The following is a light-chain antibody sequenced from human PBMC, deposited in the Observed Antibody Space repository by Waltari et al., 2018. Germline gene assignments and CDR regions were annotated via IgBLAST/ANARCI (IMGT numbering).Light chain of an antibody. CDR2: DDT. CDR1: NIGTES. V-gene: IGLV3-21*04. J-gene: IGLJ2*01. CDR3: QVWDSVTDHLVV. Sequence: SNVLTQPPSVSVAPGKTARITCGGDNIGTESVHWYRQKPGLAPVLVIYDDTDRPSGRPARFSGDKTGTTATLTISRVEAGDEADYYCQVWDSVTDHLVVFGGGTKLAVL.